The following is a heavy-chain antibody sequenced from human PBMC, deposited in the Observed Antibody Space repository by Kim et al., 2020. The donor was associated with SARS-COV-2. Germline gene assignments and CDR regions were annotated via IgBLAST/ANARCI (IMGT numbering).Heavy chain of an antibody. CDR1: GFSFSDYY. CDR2: ISHCSTYK. CDR3: ARDLRAFDDYDYYEDTSRPD. Sequence: GGSLRLSCAASGFSFSDYYMSWLRQAPGKGLEWVSFISHCSTYKDYADSVKGRFTISRDDAKNSMYLQMNNLRAEDTAVYYCARDLRAFDDYDYYEDTSRPDWGQGILVTVSS. D-gene: IGHD4-17*01. V-gene: IGHV3-11*06. J-gene: IGHJ4*02.